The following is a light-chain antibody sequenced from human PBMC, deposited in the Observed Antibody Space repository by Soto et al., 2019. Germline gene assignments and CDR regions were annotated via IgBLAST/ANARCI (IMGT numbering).Light chain of an antibody. Sequence: DIQMTQSPSSVSASVGDTVTITCRASQGIRNFLAWFQQKPGKAPKSLIYGASSLQSGVPSNFSGSGSDTDFTLTISSLQPEDSATYFCQQYHSFPVTFGGGTNVVIK. CDR1: QGIRNF. CDR3: QQYHSFPVT. J-gene: IGKJ4*01. V-gene: IGKV1-16*02. CDR2: GAS.